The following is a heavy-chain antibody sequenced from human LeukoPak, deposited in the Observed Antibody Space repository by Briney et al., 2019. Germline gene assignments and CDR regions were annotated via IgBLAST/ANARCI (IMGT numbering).Heavy chain of an antibody. J-gene: IGHJ4*02. V-gene: IGHV1-69*06. CDR1: GGTFSSYA. D-gene: IGHD1-1*01. CDR3: ARAKRLPLDY. Sequence: GASVKVSCKASGGTFSSYAISWVRQAPGQGLEWMGGIIPIFGTANYAQKFRGRVTITADKSTRTAYMELSSLRSDDSAVYYCARAKRLPLDYWGQGTLVTVSS. CDR2: IIPIFGTA.